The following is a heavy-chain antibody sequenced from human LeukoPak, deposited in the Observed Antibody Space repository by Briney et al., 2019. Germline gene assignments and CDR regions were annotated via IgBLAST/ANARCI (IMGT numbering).Heavy chain of an antibody. Sequence: ASVKVSCKVSGYTLTELSMHWVRQAPGKGLEWMGGFDPEDGETIYAQKFQGRVTMTEDTSTDTAYMELSSLRSEDTAVYYCATSSAAAGTDAEYYFDYWGQGTLVTVSS. CDR2: FDPEDGET. CDR1: GYTLTELS. V-gene: IGHV1-24*01. D-gene: IGHD6-13*01. CDR3: ATSSAAAGTDAEYYFDY. J-gene: IGHJ4*02.